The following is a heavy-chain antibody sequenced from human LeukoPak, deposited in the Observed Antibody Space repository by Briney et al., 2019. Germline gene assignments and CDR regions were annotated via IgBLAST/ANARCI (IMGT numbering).Heavy chain of an antibody. CDR1: GGSISGYF. Sequence: SETLSLTCTVSGGSISGYFWNWIRQSPGKGLEWVAYIYYTGNANYNPSLKSRVTISVDTSKNQISLILSSVTAADTAVYYCARRTYCGGGRCYGENWFDPWGQGTLVTVSS. V-gene: IGHV4-59*08. D-gene: IGHD2-15*01. CDR2: IYYTGNA. CDR3: ARRTYCGGGRCYGENWFDP. J-gene: IGHJ5*02.